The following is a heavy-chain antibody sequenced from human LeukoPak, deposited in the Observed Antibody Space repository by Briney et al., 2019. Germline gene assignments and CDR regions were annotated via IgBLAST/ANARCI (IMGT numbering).Heavy chain of an antibody. Sequence: GGSLRLSCAASGFSFSSHAMHWVRQAPGKGLEWVAVISYDGDLQYYGDSVKGRFTISRDDPHNTLYLQMNSLRAEDTAVYFCARGGVDYYGSGTYYLMYYFDYWGQGALVTVSS. V-gene: IGHV3-30-3*01. CDR3: ARGGVDYYGSGTYYLMYYFDY. D-gene: IGHD3-10*01. CDR1: GFSFSSHA. J-gene: IGHJ4*02. CDR2: ISYDGDLQ.